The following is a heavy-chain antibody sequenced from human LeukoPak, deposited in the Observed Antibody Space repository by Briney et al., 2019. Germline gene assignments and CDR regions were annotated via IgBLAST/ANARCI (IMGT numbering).Heavy chain of an antibody. CDR3: ANGGGNSAEFDY. J-gene: IGHJ4*02. CDR2: IWYDGSNK. CDR1: GFTFSSYG. V-gene: IGHV3-33*08. D-gene: IGHD4-23*01. Sequence: PGGSLRLSCAASGFTFSSYGMHWVRQAPGKGLEWVAVIWYDGSNKYYADSVRGRFTISRDNSKNTLYLQMNSLRAEDTAVYYCANGGGNSAEFDYWGQGTLVTVSS.